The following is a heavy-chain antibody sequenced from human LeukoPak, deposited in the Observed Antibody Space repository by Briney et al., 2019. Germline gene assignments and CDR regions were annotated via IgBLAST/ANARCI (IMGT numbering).Heavy chain of an antibody. D-gene: IGHD3-22*01. CDR1: GYTFTSYG. Sequence: ASVKVSYKASGYTFTSYGITWVRLAPGQGLEWMGWISAYNGNTNYAQMFQGRVIMTTDTSTNTAYMELRSLRADDTAMYYCARDPSYDSSGYPNWFDPWGQGTLVTVSS. CDR2: ISAYNGNT. J-gene: IGHJ5*02. V-gene: IGHV1-18*01. CDR3: ARDPSYDSSGYPNWFDP.